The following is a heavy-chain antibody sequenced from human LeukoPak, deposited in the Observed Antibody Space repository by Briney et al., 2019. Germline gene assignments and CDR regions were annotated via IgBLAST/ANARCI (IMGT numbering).Heavy chain of an antibody. D-gene: IGHD3-3*01. Sequence: GGSLRLSCAASGFTLSSYDVNWVRQAPGKGLEWVSYISGSGGTIYYADSVKGRFTISRDNAENALYLQMNSLRAEDTAVYYCARGGFLEGDAFDIWGQGTMVTVSS. CDR1: GFTLSSYD. V-gene: IGHV3-48*03. CDR2: ISGSGGTI. J-gene: IGHJ3*02. CDR3: ARGGFLEGDAFDI.